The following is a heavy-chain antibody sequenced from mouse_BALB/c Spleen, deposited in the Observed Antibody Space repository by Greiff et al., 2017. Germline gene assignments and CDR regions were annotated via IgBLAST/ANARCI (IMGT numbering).Heavy chain of an antibody. CDR2: ISSGGSYT. V-gene: IGHV5-6*01. D-gene: IGHD4-1*01. J-gene: IGHJ4*01. Sequence: EVQLVESGGDLVKPGGSLKLSCAASGFTFSSYGMSWVRQTPDKRLEWVATISSGGSYTYYPDSVKGRFTISRDNAKNTLYLQMSSLKSEDTAMYYCAGDWDYAMDYWGQGTSVTVSS. CDR1: GFTFSSYG. CDR3: AGDWDYAMDY.